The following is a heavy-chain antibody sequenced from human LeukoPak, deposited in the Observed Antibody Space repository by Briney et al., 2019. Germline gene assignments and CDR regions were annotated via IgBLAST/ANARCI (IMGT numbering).Heavy chain of an antibody. D-gene: IGHD3-22*01. J-gene: IGHJ4*02. CDR2: FKSRTDGGTT. V-gene: IGHV3-15*01. Sequence: GGSLRLSCAASGFTFSSYAMSWVRQAPGKGLEWVGRFKSRTDGGTTDYAAPVKGRFTISGDDSKNTLYLQMNSLKTEDTAVYYCTTEGDNSGYLGHLFDYWGQGTLVTVSS. CDR3: TTEGDNSGYLGHLFDY. CDR1: GFTFSSYA.